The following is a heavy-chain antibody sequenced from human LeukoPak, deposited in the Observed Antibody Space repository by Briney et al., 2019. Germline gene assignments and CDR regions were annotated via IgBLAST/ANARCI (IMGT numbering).Heavy chain of an antibody. CDR1: GFTISRDS. CDR3: VRDNPRCCGVVPVNIDDY. V-gene: IGHV3-48*01. Sequence: GGSLRLSCAASGFTISRDSMNWVRQAPGTGLEWISYISYDSAIKYYADSVRGRFTISRDNAKNSLSLQMHSLRAEDTAVYYCVRDNPRCCGVVPVNIDDYWGPGTLVTVSS. CDR2: ISYDSAIK. J-gene: IGHJ4*02. D-gene: IGHD2-15*01.